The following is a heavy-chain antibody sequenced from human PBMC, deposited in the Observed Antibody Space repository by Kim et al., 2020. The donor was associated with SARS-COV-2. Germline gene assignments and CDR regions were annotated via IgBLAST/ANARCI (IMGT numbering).Heavy chain of an antibody. V-gene: IGHV4-39*01. CDR3: SGSYSRGGLVDY. CDR1: GGSISSSSYY. D-gene: IGHD1-26*01. J-gene: IGHJ4*02. Sequence: SETLSLTCTVSGGSISSSSYYWGWIRQPPGKGLEWIGSIYDSGSTYYNPSLKSRVTISVDTSKNQFSLKLSSVTAADTAVYYCSGSYSRGGLVDYWGQGTLVTVSS. CDR2: IYDSGST.